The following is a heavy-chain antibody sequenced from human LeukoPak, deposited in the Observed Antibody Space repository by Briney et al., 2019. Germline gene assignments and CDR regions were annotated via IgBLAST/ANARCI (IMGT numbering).Heavy chain of an antibody. CDR2: INHSGST. CDR3: ARALRDFGNWFDS. V-gene: IGHV4-34*01. J-gene: IGHJ5*01. CDR1: GGSFSGYY. Sequence: SETLSLTCAVYGGSFSGYYWSWIRQPPGKGLEWIGEINHSGSTNYNPSLKSRVNISVDTSKNQFTLKLSSVTAADTAVYYCARALRDFGNWFDSWGQGILVTVSS. D-gene: IGHD3-3*01.